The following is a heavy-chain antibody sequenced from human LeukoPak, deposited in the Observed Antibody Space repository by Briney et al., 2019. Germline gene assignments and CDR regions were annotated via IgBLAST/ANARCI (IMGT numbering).Heavy chain of an antibody. J-gene: IGHJ5*02. CDR3: ARGRAYNWFDP. V-gene: IGHV3-48*01. Sequence: PGGFLRLSCAASGFTFSSYSMNWVRQAPGKGLEWVSYISSSSSTIYYADSVKGRFTISRDNAKNSLYLQMNSLRAEDTAVYYCARGRAYNWFDPWGQGTLVTVSS. CDR1: GFTFSSYS. CDR2: ISSSSSTI.